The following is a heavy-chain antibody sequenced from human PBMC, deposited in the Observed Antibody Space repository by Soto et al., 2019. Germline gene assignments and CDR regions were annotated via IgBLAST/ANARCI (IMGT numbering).Heavy chain of an antibody. J-gene: IGHJ4*02. CDR3: AVSTGY. CDR1: GYTFTDYD. D-gene: IGHD2-8*02. CDR2: VSPDHGNA. Sequence: QVRVVQSGAEVKKPGASVRVSCKTSGYTFTDYDINWVRQAPGQGLAWMGWVSPDHGNAGYAQSFEGRVPMTSDTSISTVFLELTNLRSEDTAVYYCAVSTGYWCQGNKVTVSS. V-gene: IGHV1-8*01.